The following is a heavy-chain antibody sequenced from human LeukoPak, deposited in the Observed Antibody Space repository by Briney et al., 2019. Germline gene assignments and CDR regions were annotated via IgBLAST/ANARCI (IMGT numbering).Heavy chain of an antibody. CDR2: MNPNSGNT. CDR1: GYTFTSYD. J-gene: IGHJ4*02. D-gene: IGHD3-22*01. V-gene: IGHV1-8*01. Sequence: ASVKVSCKASGYTFTSYDINWVRQATGQGLEWMGWMNPNSGNTGYAQKFQGRVTMTRNTSISTAYMELSSLRSEDTALYYCAIMHPYYDGSGYWVQWGQGTLVTVSS. CDR3: AIMHPYYDGSGYWVQ.